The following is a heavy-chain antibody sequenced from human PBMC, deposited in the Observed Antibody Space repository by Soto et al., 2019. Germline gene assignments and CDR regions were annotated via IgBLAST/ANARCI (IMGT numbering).Heavy chain of an antibody. CDR1: GGSISSYY. CDR2: IYYSGST. D-gene: IGHD1-26*01. V-gene: IGHV4-59*01. Sequence: SETLSLTCTVSGGSISSYYWSWIRQPPGKGLEWIGYIYYSGSTNYNPSLKSRVTISVDTSKNQFSLKLSSVTAADTAVYYCARGGIVGATMDAFDIWGQGTMVTV. J-gene: IGHJ3*02. CDR3: ARGGIVGATMDAFDI.